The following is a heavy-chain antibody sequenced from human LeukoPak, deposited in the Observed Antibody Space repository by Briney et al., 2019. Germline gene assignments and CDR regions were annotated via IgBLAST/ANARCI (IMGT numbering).Heavy chain of an antibody. CDR2: ISYDGSNK. Sequence: GGSVRVSCAASGFTFSSYAMHWVRQAPGKGLEWVAVISYDGSNKYYADSVKGRFTISRDNSKNTLYLQMNNLRVEDTAVYYCAKGEQAKRDRFLENEYWGQGTLVTVSS. CDR3: AKGEQAKRDRFLENEY. V-gene: IGHV3-30*04. J-gene: IGHJ1*01. CDR1: GFTFSSYA. D-gene: IGHD3-3*01.